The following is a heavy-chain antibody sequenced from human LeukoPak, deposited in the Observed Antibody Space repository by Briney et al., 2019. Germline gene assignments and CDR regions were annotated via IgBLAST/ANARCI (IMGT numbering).Heavy chain of an antibody. V-gene: IGHV3-73*01. CDR2: IRSKANSYAT. CDR1: GFTFSGSA. J-gene: IGHJ4*02. D-gene: IGHD3-22*01. CDR3: TSSGNDISAHTRDY. Sequence: PGGSLRLSCAASGFTFSGSAMHWVRQASGKGLEWVGRIRSKANSYATAYAASVKGRFTISRDDSKNTAYLQMNSLQTEDTAVYYCTSSGNDISAHTRDYWGQGTLVTVSS.